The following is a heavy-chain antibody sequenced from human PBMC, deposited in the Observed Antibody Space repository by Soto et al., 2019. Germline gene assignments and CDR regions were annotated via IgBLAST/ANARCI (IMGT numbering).Heavy chain of an antibody. D-gene: IGHD1-20*01. CDR3: APSKKGYKWNYFDH. Sequence: PSETLSLTCAVSGASISGSYYYWAWLRQSPGKGPEWIGSVFYTGFTSYNPSLESRVSVSVDTSKSQFSLKLSAVTAADTAVYYCAPSKKGYKWNYFDHWGQGALVTVYS. V-gene: IGHV4-39*01. CDR1: GASISGSYYY. J-gene: IGHJ4*02. CDR2: VFYTGFT.